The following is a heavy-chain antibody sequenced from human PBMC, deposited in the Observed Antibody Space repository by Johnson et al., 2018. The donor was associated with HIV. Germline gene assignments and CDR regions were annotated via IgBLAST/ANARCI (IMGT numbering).Heavy chain of an antibody. V-gene: IGHV3-7*03. Sequence: VQLVESGGGLVQPGRSLRLSCAASGFTFRSYWMTWFRQTPGKGLEWVANINDGGSEKYYVDSVKGRFTISRDNAKNTLYLQMNNLRAEDTALYYCARPDSSSARAHDAFDIWGQGTMVTVSS. CDR1: GFTFRSYW. J-gene: IGHJ3*02. D-gene: IGHD6-6*01. CDR3: ARPDSSSARAHDAFDI. CDR2: INDGGSEK.